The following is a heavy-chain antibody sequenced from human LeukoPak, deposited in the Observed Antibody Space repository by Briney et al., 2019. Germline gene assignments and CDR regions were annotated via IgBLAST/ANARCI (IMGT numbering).Heavy chain of an antibody. D-gene: IGHD5-12*01. CDR3: ARDGRYSGYGYDY. V-gene: IGHV3-53*01. CDR2: IYSGGST. Sequence: GGSLRLSCAASGFTVSSNYMSWVRQAPGKGLEWVSVIYSGGSTYYADSVKGRFTISRDNSKNTLYLQMNNLRAEDTAVYYCARDGRYSGYGYDYWGQGTLVTVSS. CDR1: GFTVSSNY. J-gene: IGHJ4*02.